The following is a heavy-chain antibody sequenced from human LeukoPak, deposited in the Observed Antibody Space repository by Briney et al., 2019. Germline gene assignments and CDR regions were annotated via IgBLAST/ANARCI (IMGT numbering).Heavy chain of an antibody. Sequence: PGGSLRLSCAASGFTFSSYAMSWVRQAPGKGLEWVSGLSGSGSITYYADSVKGRFTISRDNSKNTVYLQMNSLRAEDTAVYYCAKDEWYDNRWYYFDHWGQGNLVTVSS. D-gene: IGHD6-13*01. CDR2: LSGSGSIT. CDR3: AKDEWYDNRWYYFDH. CDR1: GFTFSSYA. J-gene: IGHJ4*02. V-gene: IGHV3-23*01.